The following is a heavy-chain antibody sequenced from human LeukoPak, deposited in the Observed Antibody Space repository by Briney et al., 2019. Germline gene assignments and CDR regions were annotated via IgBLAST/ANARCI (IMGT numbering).Heavy chain of an antibody. CDR2: VRYDGSNE. D-gene: IGHD3-22*01. V-gene: IGHV3-30*02. CDR1: VYVLRVYG. Sequence: GGSLRLSCQTSVYVLRVYGMYWVRQAPGKGLEWVAFVRYDGSNEYYADSVKGRFTISRDNSRSTLYLRMNSLKSADSGVYSCAKDSNSGYVSVGPDYWGLGTLVTVSS. J-gene: IGHJ4*02. CDR3: AKDSNSGYVSVGPDY.